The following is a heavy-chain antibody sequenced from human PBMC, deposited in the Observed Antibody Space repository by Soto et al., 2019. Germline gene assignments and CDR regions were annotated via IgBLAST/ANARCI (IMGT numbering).Heavy chain of an antibody. CDR2: INWNSGIT. Sequence: EVQLVESGGGLVQPGRSLRLSCAAIGFTFEDHAMHWIRQVPGKGLEWVAGINWNSGITGYADSVKGRFTISRDNANNSLHLEMNSLKSADSAFYYCAKGRGALTVVCNWFDPWGQGTPVTVSS. D-gene: IGHD3-22*01. J-gene: IGHJ5*02. CDR1: GFTFEDHA. V-gene: IGHV3-9*01. CDR3: AKGRGALTVVCNWFDP.